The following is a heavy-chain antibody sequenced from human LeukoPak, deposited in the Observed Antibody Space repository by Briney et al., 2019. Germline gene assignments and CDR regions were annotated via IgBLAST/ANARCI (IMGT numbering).Heavy chain of an antibody. J-gene: IGHJ6*03. D-gene: IGHD1-14*01. V-gene: IGHV3-74*01. Sequence: GGSLRLSCAASGFTFSTSWMHWVRQAPGKGLVWVSIMNGDGRDTRYADSVKGRFTISRDNAKNTLHLQMNGLRADDTAMYYCVKAGQGYMDVWGKGTTVIVSS. CDR3: VKAGQGYMDV. CDR1: GFTFSTSW. CDR2: MNGDGRDT.